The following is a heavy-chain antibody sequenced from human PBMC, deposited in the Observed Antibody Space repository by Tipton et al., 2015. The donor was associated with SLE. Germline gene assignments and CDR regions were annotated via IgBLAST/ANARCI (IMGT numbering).Heavy chain of an antibody. CDR1: CYSINSGYY. J-gene: IGHJ6*03. CDR3: ARGGGSSSPWGYYYYMDV. Sequence: GLVKPSETLSLTCTVSCYSINSGYYWGWIRQPPGKGLEWIGSISHIGNTYYNPSLKSRVTISVDTSKNQFSLKLSSVTAADTAVYYCARGGGSSSPWGYYYYMDVWGKGTTVTVSS. V-gene: IGHV4-38-2*02. D-gene: IGHD6-13*01. CDR2: ISHIGNT.